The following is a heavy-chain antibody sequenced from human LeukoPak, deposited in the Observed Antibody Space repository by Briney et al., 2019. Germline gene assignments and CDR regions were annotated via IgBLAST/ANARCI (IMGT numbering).Heavy chain of an antibody. CDR2: IYYSGST. CDR3: ARYCSGGDCYSKALDY. D-gene: IGHD2-15*01. Sequence: PSETLSLTCTVSGGSISSGDYYWSWIRQPPGKGLEWIGYIYYSGSTGYNPSPKSRLTISVDTSLNQFSLKLNSVTAADTAVYYCARYCSGGDCYSKALDYWGQGILVTVSS. V-gene: IGHV4-61*08. J-gene: IGHJ4*02. CDR1: GGSISSGDYY.